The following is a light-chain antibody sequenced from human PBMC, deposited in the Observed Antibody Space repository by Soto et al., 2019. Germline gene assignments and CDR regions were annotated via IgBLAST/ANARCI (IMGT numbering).Light chain of an antibody. CDR3: QQHNKWPLT. CDR2: AAS. CDR1: QSVSGY. J-gene: IGKJ4*01. V-gene: IGKV3-11*01. Sequence: EIVLTQSPATLSLSPGETATLSCRASQSVSGYLAWYQQKPGQAPRLLIYAASNRATGIPARFSGSGSRTDFILTISSLEPEDFAVYYCQQHNKWPLTFGGGTRVEIK.